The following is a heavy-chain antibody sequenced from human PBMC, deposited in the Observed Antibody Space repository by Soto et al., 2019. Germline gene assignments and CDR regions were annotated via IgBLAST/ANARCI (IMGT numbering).Heavy chain of an antibody. V-gene: IGHV4-59*08. J-gene: IGHJ5*02. CDR2: IYYSGST. D-gene: IGHD2-2*01. CDR3: ARFCSSTSCYVRGYGTTPLNWFDP. Sequence: QVQLQESGPGLVKPSETLSLTCTVSGGSISSYYWSWIRQPPGKGLEWIGYIYYSGSTNYNPSLKSRVTIPVDTSKNQFSLKLSSVTAADTAVYYCARFCSSTSCYVRGYGTTPLNWFDPWGQGTLVTVSS. CDR1: GGSISSYY.